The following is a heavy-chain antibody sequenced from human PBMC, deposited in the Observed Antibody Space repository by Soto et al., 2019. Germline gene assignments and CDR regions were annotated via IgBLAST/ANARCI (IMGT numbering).Heavy chain of an antibody. V-gene: IGHV3-30-3*01. Sequence: QVQLVESGGGVVQPGRSLRLSCAASGFTFSSYAMHWVRQAPGKGLEWVAVISYDGSNKYYADSVKGRFTISRDNSKNTLYLQMNSLRLEDTAVYYCARPLWRDDYNWGYFDLWGRGTVVTVSS. J-gene: IGHJ2*01. D-gene: IGHD4-4*01. CDR1: GFTFSSYA. CDR3: ARPLWRDDYNWGYFDL. CDR2: ISYDGSNK.